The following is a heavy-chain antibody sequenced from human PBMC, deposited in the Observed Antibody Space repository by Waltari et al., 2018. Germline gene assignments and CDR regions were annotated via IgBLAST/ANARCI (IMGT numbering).Heavy chain of an antibody. V-gene: IGHV4-34*01. CDR3: ARADRGRSGKYASPAWGP. J-gene: IGHJ5*02. CDR1: GGGSFSGYY. Sequence: QVQLQQWGAGLLKPSETLSLTCAVYGGGSFSGYYWSWIRQPPGKGLEWIGEIDHSGSTNCNPSLKNRLTRSLDTSRTQFSLKMRSVTAADTAVYYCARADRGRSGKYASPAWGPWGQGTLVTVSS. CDR2: IDHSGST. D-gene: IGHD1-26*01.